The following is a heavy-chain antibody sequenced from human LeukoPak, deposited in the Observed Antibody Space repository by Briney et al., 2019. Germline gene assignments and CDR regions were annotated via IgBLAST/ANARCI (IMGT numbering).Heavy chain of an antibody. J-gene: IGHJ3*02. V-gene: IGHV1-24*01. CDR3: ATQLMATSDAFDI. CDR2: FDPEDGET. CDR1: GYTLTELS. Sequence: GASVKVSCKVSGYTLTELSMHWVRQAPAKGLEWMGGFDPEDGETIYAQKFQGRVSMTEYTSTDTAYMELSSLRSEDTAVYYCATQLMATSDAFDIWGQGTMVTVSS. D-gene: IGHD5-24*01.